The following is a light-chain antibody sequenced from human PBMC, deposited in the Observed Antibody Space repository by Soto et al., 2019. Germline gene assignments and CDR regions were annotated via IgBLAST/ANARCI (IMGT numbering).Light chain of an antibody. CDR2: GAS. CDR1: QSVSSSY. Sequence: EIVLTQSPGTLSLSPGERATLSSRASQSVSSSYLAWYQQKPGQAPRLLIYGASSRATGIPDRFSGRGSGTDITLTISRLEPEDFAVYYCQQYGSSPPTCGGGTKVEIK. V-gene: IGKV3-20*01. J-gene: IGKJ4*01. CDR3: QQYGSSPPT.